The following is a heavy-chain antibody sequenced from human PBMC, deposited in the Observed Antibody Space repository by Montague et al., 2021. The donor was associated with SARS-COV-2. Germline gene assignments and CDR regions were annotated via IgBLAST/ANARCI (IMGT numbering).Heavy chain of an antibody. V-gene: IGHV4-34*01. CDR2: INPGGST. CDR3: ARLRDGVVPSPILGVEPYSSCYYMDV. J-gene: IGHJ6*03. D-gene: IGHD3-10*01. CDR1: GTSFSGSY. Sequence: SETLSLTCAVHGTSFSGSYWYWIRQPPGQGLGWKGEINPGGSTKYCPYLTRRLPLSAVTPKNQFSLTLTFVAAADTAVYFCARLRDGVVPSPILGVEPYSSCYYMDVWGRGATVAVSS.